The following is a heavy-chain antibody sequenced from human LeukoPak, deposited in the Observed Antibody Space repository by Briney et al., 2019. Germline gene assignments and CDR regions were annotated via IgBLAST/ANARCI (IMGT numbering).Heavy chain of an antibody. V-gene: IGHV1-2*06. J-gene: IGHJ4*02. CDR1: GYTFTGYY. Sequence: ASVKVSCKASGYTFTGYYMHWVRQAPGQGLELMGRINPNSGGTNYAQKFQGRVTMTRDTSISTAYMELSRLRSDDTAVDYCARALRYYYDSRVSWPGYWGQGTLVTVSS. CDR3: ARALRYYYDSRVSWPGY. D-gene: IGHD3-22*01. CDR2: INPNSGGT.